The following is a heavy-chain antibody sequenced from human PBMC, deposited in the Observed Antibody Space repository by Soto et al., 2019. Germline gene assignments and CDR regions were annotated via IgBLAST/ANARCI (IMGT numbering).Heavy chain of an antibody. V-gene: IGHV4-34*01. CDR2: INHSGST. D-gene: IGHD6-19*01. Sequence: PSETLSLTCAVYGGSFSGYYWSWIRQPPGKGLEWIGEINHSGSTNYNPSLKSRVTISVDTSKNQFSLKLSSVTAADTAVYYCASTAVAASIKSYYYYHGMDVWGKGTTVPFSS. CDR3: ASTAVAASIKSYYYYHGMDV. CDR1: GGSFSGYY. J-gene: IGHJ6*04.